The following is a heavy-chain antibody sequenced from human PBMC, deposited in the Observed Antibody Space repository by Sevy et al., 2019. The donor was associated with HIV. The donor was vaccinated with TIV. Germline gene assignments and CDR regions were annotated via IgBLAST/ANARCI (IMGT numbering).Heavy chain of an antibody. CDR2: IYYSGST. Sequence: SETLSLTCTVSGGSISSSSYYWGWIRQPPGKGLEWIGSIYYSGSTYYNPSLKSRVTISVDTSKNQFSLKLSSVTAADTAVYYCARRCGHSQTYYYDSSGYRGGIDYWGQGTLVTVSS. D-gene: IGHD3-22*01. CDR3: ARRCGHSQTYYYDSSGYRGGIDY. J-gene: IGHJ4*02. V-gene: IGHV4-39*01. CDR1: GGSISSSSYY.